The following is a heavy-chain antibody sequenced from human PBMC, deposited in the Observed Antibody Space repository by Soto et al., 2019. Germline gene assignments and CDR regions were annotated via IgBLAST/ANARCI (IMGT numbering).Heavy chain of an antibody. CDR3: AKVTKRAAAGRYEYYKYGMDV. D-gene: IGHD6-13*01. CDR1: GFAVSTYA. Sequence: EVQLLESGGALEHPGGSLRLSCAAAGFAVSTYAMTWVRQAPGKGLEWVSVISGSGGSSYYAASVQGPFTIARDNSKNTLFLQMNGLRAEDTAVYYCAKVTKRAAAGRYEYYKYGMDVWGQGTTVTVSS. CDR2: ISGSGGSS. V-gene: IGHV3-23*01. J-gene: IGHJ6*02.